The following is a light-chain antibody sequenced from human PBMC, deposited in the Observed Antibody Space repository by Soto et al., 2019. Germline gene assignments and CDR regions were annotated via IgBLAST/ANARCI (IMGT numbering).Light chain of an antibody. CDR1: SSDVGGYDY. CDR3: SSHSISTAYL. Sequence: QSVRTQPASVSGSPGQAITISCTGTSSDVGGYDYVSWYQLHPGKAPKLMVFEVSNRPSGVSYRFSGSKSGNTASLTISGLQAEDEADYFCSSHSISTAYLFGTGTKVTVL. V-gene: IGLV2-14*01. J-gene: IGLJ1*01. CDR2: EVS.